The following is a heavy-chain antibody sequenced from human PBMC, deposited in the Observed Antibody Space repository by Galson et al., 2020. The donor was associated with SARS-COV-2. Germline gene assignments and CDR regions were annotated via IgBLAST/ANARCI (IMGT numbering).Heavy chain of an antibody. Sequence: SVKISCKGSGGTSNNYAMSRVRQPPGQGLEWMVGIITIIGIAKYAQKFQGKVTITADKSTSTAYVEVRSLGTEDTAVYYCVRDEGYGGNSGSFEYWGQGTLVTVSS. CDR3: VRDEGYGGNSGSFEY. CDR2: IITIIGIA. J-gene: IGHJ4*02. V-gene: IGHV1-69*10. D-gene: IGHD4-17*01. CDR1: GGTSNNYA.